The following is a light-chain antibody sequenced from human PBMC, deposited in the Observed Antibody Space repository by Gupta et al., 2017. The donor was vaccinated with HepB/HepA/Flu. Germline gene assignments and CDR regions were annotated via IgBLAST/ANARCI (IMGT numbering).Light chain of an antibody. Sequence: DIQMTQSPSSLSASVGDRLTITCRASQSINTYLSWYQDKPGSAPRLLIYASSTLQTGGPSRFSGSGSGTDFTLNITRLQPEDLATYYCQQTKKFPPIFGQGTRLDMK. CDR2: ASS. V-gene: IGKV1-39*01. CDR1: QSINTY. CDR3: QQTKKFPPI. J-gene: IGKJ2*01.